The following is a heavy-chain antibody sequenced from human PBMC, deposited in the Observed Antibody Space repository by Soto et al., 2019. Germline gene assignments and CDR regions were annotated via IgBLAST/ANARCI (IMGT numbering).Heavy chain of an antibody. CDR2: IYYSGST. CDR3: ARRYSGGFDY. Sequence: QVQLQESGPGLVKPSQTLSLTCTVSGGSISSGCYYWRWIRQHPGKGLEWVGYIYYSGSTYYNQSLKSGVPIAVDTSKNQFSLKLSSVTAADTAVYCCARRYSGGFDYWGQGTLVTVSS. D-gene: IGHD6-19*01. J-gene: IGHJ4*02. CDR1: GGSISSGCYY. V-gene: IGHV4-31*03.